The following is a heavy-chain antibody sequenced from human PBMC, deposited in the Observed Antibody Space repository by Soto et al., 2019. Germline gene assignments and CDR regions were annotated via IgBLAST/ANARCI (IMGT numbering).Heavy chain of an antibody. J-gene: IGHJ4*02. CDR1: GSSFTGDY. Sequence: QVQLQESGPGVVRPSETLSLTCSVSGSSFTGDYWSWIRQPAGKGLEWIGRVFGNGAGTPIYNSAVKNLITMAVDSTKTQFSLKLTSVTAADTAIYYCARDLPPYDRRRQSAGAFEDWGQGTLVTVSS. CDR2: VFGNGAGTP. D-gene: IGHD3-22*01. V-gene: IGHV4-4*07. CDR3: ARDLPPYDRRRQSAGAFED.